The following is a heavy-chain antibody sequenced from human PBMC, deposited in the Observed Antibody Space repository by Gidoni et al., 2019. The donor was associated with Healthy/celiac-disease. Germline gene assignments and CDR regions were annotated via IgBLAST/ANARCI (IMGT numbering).Heavy chain of an antibody. Sequence: QLQLQESGPGLVKPSETLSLTCTVSGGSISSSSYYWGGIRQPPGKGLEWIGSIYYSGSTYYNPSLKSRVTISVDTSKNQFSLKLSSVTAADTAVYYCARRQYYFDYWGQGTLVTVSS. CDR3: ARRQYYFDY. J-gene: IGHJ4*02. V-gene: IGHV4-39*01. CDR1: GGSISSSSYY. CDR2: IYYSGST.